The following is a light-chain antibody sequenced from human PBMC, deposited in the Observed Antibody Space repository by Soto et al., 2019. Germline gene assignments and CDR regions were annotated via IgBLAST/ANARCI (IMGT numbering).Light chain of an antibody. CDR1: QSISTK. CDR2: AAS. CDR3: QQSYKSPPT. J-gene: IGKJ1*01. V-gene: IGKV1-39*01. Sequence: DIQMTQSPSSLSASAGDRVTITCRASQSISTKLNWYQQKPGKVPKLLIYAASSLQTGVPSRFSGSGSGTDFTLTISSLQPEDFATYYCQQSYKSPPTFGPGTNVDIK.